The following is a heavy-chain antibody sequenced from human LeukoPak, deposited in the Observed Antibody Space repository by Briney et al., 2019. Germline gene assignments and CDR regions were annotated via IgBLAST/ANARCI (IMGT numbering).Heavy chain of an antibody. J-gene: IGHJ6*03. CDR2: LSFSGGT. V-gene: IGHV4-59*01. CDR3: ARVGAASGTPQVYKYYHNYMDV. Sequence: SETLSLTCTVSGGSITSYYWSWIRQPPGKGLEWIGYLSFSGGTNYSPSFTSRATISVDPSKNQFSLKLSSVTAADTAVYYCARVGAASGTPQVYKYYHNYMDVWGKGTTVTIS. CDR1: GGSITSYY. D-gene: IGHD3-10*01.